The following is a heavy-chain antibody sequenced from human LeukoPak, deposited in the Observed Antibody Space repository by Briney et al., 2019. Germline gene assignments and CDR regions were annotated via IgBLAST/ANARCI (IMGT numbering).Heavy chain of an antibody. V-gene: IGHV3-74*01. D-gene: IGHD5-24*01. J-gene: IGHJ2*01. CDR1: GFTFSSSW. Sequence: TGGSLRLSCAASGFTFSSSWTHWVRQGPGKGLVWVSRIKSDGSNTWYADSVKGRFTISRDNAKNTLYLQMNSLRAEDTAVYYCARGAVEMTTIWGFDLWGRGTLVTVSS. CDR2: IKSDGSNT. CDR3: ARGAVEMTTIWGFDL.